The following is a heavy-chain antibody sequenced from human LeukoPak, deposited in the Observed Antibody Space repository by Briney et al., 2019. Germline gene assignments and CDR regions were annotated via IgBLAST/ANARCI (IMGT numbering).Heavy chain of an antibody. CDR1: GFTFSSYS. CDR3: ARDSIPVAVYFDH. Sequence: PTGGSLRLSCAASGFTFSSYSMNWVRQAPGKGLVWVSRIKSDGSGTSYADSVKGRFTISRDNAKNTLYLQMNSLRAEDTALYYCARDSIPVAVYFDHWGQGALVTVSS. D-gene: IGHD6-19*01. V-gene: IGHV3-74*01. CDR2: IKSDGSGT. J-gene: IGHJ4*02.